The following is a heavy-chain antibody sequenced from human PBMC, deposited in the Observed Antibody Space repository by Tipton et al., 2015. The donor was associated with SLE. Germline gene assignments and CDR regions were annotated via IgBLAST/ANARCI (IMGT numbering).Heavy chain of an antibody. J-gene: IGHJ3*02. V-gene: IGHV4-4*02. D-gene: IGHD6-19*01. CDR2: IYHSGST. CDR1: GGSISSSNW. Sequence: TLSLTCAVSGGSISSSNWWSWVRQPPGKGLEWIGEIYHSGSTNYNPSLKSRVTISVDTSKNQFSLKLSSVTAADTAVYYCARSGQWLVQDAFDIWGQGTMVTVSS. CDR3: ARSGQWLVQDAFDI.